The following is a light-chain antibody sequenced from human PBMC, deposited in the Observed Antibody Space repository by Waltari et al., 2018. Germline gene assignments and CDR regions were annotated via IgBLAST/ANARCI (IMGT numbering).Light chain of an antibody. CDR1: TSHIGSSF. Sequence: QSVLTQPPSASGTPGQSVTISCSGSTSHIGSSFVYWYQQFPGTAPKLPIYRNTQRPSGVPARFSGFKSDTSGSLAISGLRSEDEADYYCAAWDDRLSGVIFGGGTKLTVL. V-gene: IGLV1-47*01. J-gene: IGLJ2*01. CDR2: RNT. CDR3: AAWDDRLSGVI.